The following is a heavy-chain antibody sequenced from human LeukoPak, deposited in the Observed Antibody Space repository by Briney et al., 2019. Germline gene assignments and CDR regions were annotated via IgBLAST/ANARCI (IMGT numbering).Heavy chain of an antibody. CDR1: GFTFSSYA. CDR3: AKGAAGSGYSFFDY. D-gene: IGHD3-22*01. V-gene: IGHV3-23*01. J-gene: IGHJ4*02. CDR2: ISGSGGST. Sequence: PGGSLRLSCAASGFTFSSYAMSWVRQASGKGLEWVSAISGSGGSTYYADSVKGRFTISRDNSKNTLYLQMNSLRAEDMAVYYCAKGAAGSGYSFFDYWGQGTLVTVSS.